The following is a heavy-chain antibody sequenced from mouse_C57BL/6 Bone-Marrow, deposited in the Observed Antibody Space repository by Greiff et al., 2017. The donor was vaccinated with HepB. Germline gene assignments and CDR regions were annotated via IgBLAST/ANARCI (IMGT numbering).Heavy chain of an antibody. J-gene: IGHJ1*03. V-gene: IGHV8-12*01. CDR3: ARSGGLRRVYWYFDV. D-gene: IGHD2-4*01. CDR2: IYWDDDK. Sequence: QVTLKECGPGILQSSQTLSLTCSFSGFSLSTSGMGVSWIRQPSGKGLEWLAHIYWDDDKRYNPSLKSRLTISKDTSRNQVFLKSTSVDTADTATYYCARSGGLRRVYWYFDVWGTGTTVTVSS. CDR1: GFSLSTSGMG.